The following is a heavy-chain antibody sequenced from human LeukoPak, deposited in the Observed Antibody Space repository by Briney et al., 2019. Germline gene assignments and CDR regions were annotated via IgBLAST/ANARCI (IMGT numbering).Heavy chain of an antibody. J-gene: IGHJ4*02. CDR2: IIPIFGTA. Sequence: SVKVSCKASGGTFSSYAVSWVRQAPGQGLEWMGGIIPIFGTANYAQKFQGRVTITADESTSTAYMELSSLRSEDTAVYYCAIRSYYDSSGYYLGGNFDYWGQGTPVTVSS. V-gene: IGHV1-69*13. CDR3: AIRSYYDSSGYYLGGNFDY. D-gene: IGHD3-22*01. CDR1: GGTFSSYA.